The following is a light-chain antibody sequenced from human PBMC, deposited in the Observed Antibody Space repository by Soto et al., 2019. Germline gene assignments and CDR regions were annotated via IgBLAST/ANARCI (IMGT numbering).Light chain of an antibody. CDR2: AAS. CDR1: QSISSY. CDR3: QQSYSTPPP. Sequence: DIQMPQSPSSLSASVVDRVTITCRASQSISSYLDWYQQKPGKAPKLLIYAASSLQSGVPSRFSGSVSGTDFTLIISSRLPEDGADEYFQQSYSTPPPFGHGTRLEIK. V-gene: IGKV1-39*01. J-gene: IGKJ5*01.